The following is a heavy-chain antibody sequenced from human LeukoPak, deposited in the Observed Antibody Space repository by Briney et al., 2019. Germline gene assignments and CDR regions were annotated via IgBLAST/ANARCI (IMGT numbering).Heavy chain of an antibody. CDR2: IYYSGST. J-gene: IGHJ4*02. V-gene: IGHV4-31*03. Sequence: SETLSLTCTVSGGSISSGGYYWSWIRQHPGKGLEWIGYIYYSGSTYYNPSLKSRVTISVDTSKNQFSLKLSSVTAADTAVYYCARVRRRYSYGLDYWGQGTLVTVSS. CDR1: GGSISSGGYY. CDR3: ARVRRRYSYGLDY. D-gene: IGHD5-18*01.